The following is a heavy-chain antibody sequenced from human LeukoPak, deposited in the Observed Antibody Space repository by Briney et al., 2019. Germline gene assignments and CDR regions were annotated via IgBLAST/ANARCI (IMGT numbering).Heavy chain of an antibody. CDR2: IYYSGST. Sequence: PSETLSLTCAVSGGPFSGYFWSWIRQSSGKGLEWIGYIYYSGSTNYNPSLKSRVTISVDTSKNQFSLKLSSVTAADTAVYYCARGVTGYCSGGSCYSHYYYGMDVWGQGTTVTVSS. J-gene: IGHJ6*02. CDR1: GGPFSGYF. V-gene: IGHV4-59*01. D-gene: IGHD2-15*01. CDR3: ARGVTGYCSGGSCYSHYYYGMDV.